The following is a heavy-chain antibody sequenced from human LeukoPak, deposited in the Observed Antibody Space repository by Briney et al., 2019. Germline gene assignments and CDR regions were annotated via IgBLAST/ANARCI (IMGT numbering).Heavy chain of an antibody. V-gene: IGHV3-30*02. Sequence: GGSLRLSCAASGFTFSSYGMHWVRQAPGKGLEWVAFIRYDGSNKYYADSVKGRFTISRDNSKNTLYLQMNSLRAEDTAVYYCAKRTTDSSGYYYDDYWGQGTLVTVSS. CDR1: GFTFSSYG. CDR2: IRYDGSNK. D-gene: IGHD3-22*01. J-gene: IGHJ4*02. CDR3: AKRTTDSSGYYYDDY.